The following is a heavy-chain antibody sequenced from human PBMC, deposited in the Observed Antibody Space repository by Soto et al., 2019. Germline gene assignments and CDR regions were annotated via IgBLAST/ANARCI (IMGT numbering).Heavy chain of an antibody. V-gene: IGHV3-7*05. J-gene: IGHJ4*02. Sequence: DVQLVESGGGLVQPGGSLRLSCAASGITFINYWMTWVRQVPGKGLEWVANIKEDGSEKYFVDSVKGRFTISRDNARNSLYLLMNSLRAEDTAVYYCACDGGGYSYGYYFDYWGQGALVSVSS. CDR1: GITFINYW. D-gene: IGHD5-18*01. CDR2: IKEDGSEK. CDR3: ACDGGGYSYGYYFDY.